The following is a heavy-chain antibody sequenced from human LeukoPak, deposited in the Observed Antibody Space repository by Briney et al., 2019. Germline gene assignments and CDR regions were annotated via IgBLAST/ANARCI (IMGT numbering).Heavy chain of an antibody. Sequence: SETLSLTCSVSGGSIGSASYYWGWIRQPPGKGLEWIGTIYYSGGTSYNTSLKSRVTISVDTSENQFSLKLRSVTAADTAVYYCARHGRDAYYYYYYMDVWGIGTTVTVSS. V-gene: IGHV4-39*01. CDR1: GGSIGSASYY. D-gene: IGHD2-21*01. CDR3: ARHGRDAYYYYYYMDV. CDR2: IYYSGGT. J-gene: IGHJ6*03.